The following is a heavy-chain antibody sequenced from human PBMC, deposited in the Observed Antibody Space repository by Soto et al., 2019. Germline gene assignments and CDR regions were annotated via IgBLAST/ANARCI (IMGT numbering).Heavy chain of an antibody. V-gene: IGHV4-59*08. CDR1: GGSISSYY. Sequence: SETLSLTCTVSGGSISSYYWSWIRQPPGKGLEWIGYIYYSGSTNYNPSLKSRVTISVDTSKNQFSLKLSSVTAADTAVYYCARHVRGIVVVVAATLAFDIRGQGTMVTVSS. CDR2: IYYSGST. CDR3: ARHVRGIVVVVAATLAFDI. D-gene: IGHD2-15*01. J-gene: IGHJ3*02.